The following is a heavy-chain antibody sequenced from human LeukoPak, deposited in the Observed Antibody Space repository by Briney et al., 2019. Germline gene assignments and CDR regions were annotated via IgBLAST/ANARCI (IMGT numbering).Heavy chain of an antibody. CDR2: INHSGST. J-gene: IGHJ4*02. CDR1: GGSFSGDY. Sequence: SETLSLTCAVYGGSFSGDYWSWIRQPPGKGLEWIGEINHSGSTNYNPSLKSRVTISVDTSKNQFSLKLSSVTAADTAVYYCARVGADGSGFLFDYWGQGTLVTVSS. D-gene: IGHD3-10*01. V-gene: IGHV4-34*01. CDR3: ARVGADGSGFLFDY.